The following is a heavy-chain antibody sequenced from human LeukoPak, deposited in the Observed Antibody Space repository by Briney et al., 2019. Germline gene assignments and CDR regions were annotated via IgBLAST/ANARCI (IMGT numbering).Heavy chain of an antibody. CDR3: ASGITMVRGVIPFDY. CDR1: GGSISSYY. CDR2: IYYSGST. D-gene: IGHD3-10*01. Sequence: SETLSLTCTVSGGSISSYYWSWIRQPPGKGLEWIGYIYYSGSTNYNPSLKSRVTISVDTSKNQFSLKLSSVTAADTAVYYCASGITMVRGVIPFDYWGQGTLVTVSS. V-gene: IGHV4-59*01. J-gene: IGHJ4*02.